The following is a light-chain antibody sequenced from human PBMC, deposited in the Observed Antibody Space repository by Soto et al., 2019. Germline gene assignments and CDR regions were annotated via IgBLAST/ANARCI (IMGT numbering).Light chain of an antibody. Sequence: VLTQSPDTLSLSPGERATLSCGASQSIYDNHLAWYQQKPGLAPKLLAYDASNRASGIPDRFSGSGSGTDFTLTISRLEPEDSAVYYCQQYGDSVFTFGGGTKVAIK. CDR2: DAS. CDR1: QSIYDNH. CDR3: QQYGDSVFT. V-gene: IGKV3D-20*01. J-gene: IGKJ4*01.